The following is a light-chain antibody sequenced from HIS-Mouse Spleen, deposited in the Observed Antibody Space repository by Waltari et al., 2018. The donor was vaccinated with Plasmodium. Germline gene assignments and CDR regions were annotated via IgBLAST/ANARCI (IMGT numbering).Light chain of an antibody. V-gene: IGLV2-23*01. J-gene: IGLJ1*01. CDR3: CSYAGSSTYV. CDR2: DGS. CDR1: SSDVGSYNL. Sequence: QSALTQPASVSGSPGQSITISCTGTSSDVGSYNLVSWYQQHPGKGPKRRSYDGSKRPSGCSNRVSGSKSGNTASLTISGLQAEDEADYYCCSYAGSSTYVFGTGTKVTVL.